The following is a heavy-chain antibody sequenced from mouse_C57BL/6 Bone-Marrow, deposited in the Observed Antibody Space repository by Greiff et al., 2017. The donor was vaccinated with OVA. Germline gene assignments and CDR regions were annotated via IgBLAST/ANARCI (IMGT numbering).Heavy chain of an antibody. Sequence: SDAELVKPGASVKISCKVSGYTFTDHTIHWLKQRPEQGLEWIGYIYARDGSTKYNEKFKGKATLTADKSSSTDYMQLNSLTSEDSAVSFCARGVLRSLFDYWGQGTTLTVSS. CDR3: ARGVLRSLFDY. D-gene: IGHD1-1*01. CDR2: IYARDGST. CDR1: GYTFTDHT. V-gene: IGHV1-78*01. J-gene: IGHJ2*01.